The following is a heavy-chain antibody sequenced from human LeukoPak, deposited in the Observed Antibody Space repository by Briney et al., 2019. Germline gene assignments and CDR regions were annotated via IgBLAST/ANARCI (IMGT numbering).Heavy chain of an antibody. CDR2: ISGSGGST. J-gene: IGHJ5*02. CDR3: AKDRFMSKRYYGSGSYLPFDP. D-gene: IGHD3-10*01. Sequence: GGSLRLSCAASGFTFSSYGMSWVRQAPGKGLEWVSAISGSGGSTYYAGSVKGRFTISRDNSKNTLYLQMNSLRAEDTAVYYCAKDRFMSKRYYGSGSYLPFDPWGQGTLVTVSS. CDR1: GFTFSSYG. V-gene: IGHV3-23*01.